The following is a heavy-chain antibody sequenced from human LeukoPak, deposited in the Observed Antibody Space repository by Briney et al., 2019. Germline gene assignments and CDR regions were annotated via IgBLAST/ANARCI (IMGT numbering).Heavy chain of an antibody. J-gene: IGHJ4*02. V-gene: IGHV3-74*03. CDR2: INKDGSSI. Sequence: GGSLRLSCAASGFTFSDYWMHWVRQAPGKGLVWVSRINKDGSSITYADSVKGRFTISRDNAKNTLYLQMNSLRAEDTAVYYCARGYSYGSTDHWGQGTLVTVSS. CDR1: GFTFSDYW. D-gene: IGHD5-18*01. CDR3: ARGYSYGSTDH.